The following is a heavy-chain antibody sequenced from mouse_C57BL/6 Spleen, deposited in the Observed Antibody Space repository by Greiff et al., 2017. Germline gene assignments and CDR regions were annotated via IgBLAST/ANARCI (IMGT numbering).Heavy chain of an antibody. D-gene: IGHD2-1*01. V-gene: IGHV1-82*01. CDR2: IYPGDGDT. Sequence: QVQLKESGPELVKPGASVKISCKASGYAFSSSWMNWVKQRPGKGLEWIGRIYPGDGDTNYNGKFKRKATLTADKSSSTAYMQLSSLTSEDSAVYFCARLATMGFAYWGQGTLVTVSA. J-gene: IGHJ3*01. CDR3: ARLATMGFAY. CDR1: GYAFSSSW.